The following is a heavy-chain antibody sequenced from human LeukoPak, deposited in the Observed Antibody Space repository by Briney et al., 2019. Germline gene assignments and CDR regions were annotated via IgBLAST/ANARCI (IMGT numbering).Heavy chain of an antibody. V-gene: IGHV4-39*07. CDR2: IYYSGST. D-gene: IGHD5-18*01. CDR1: GGSISSSSYY. Sequence: SETLSLTCAVSGGSISSSSYYWGWIRQPPGKGLEWIGRIYYSGSTYYNPSLTSRVTISVDTAKNQFSMKLSSVTAADTAVYYCARGYGVDGGIQLWLSDYYYYYMDVWGKGTTVTVSS. J-gene: IGHJ6*03. CDR3: ARGYGVDGGIQLWLSDYYYYYMDV.